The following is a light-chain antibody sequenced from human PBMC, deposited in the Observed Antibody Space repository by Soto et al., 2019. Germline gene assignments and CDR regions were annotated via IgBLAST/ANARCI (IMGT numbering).Light chain of an antibody. Sequence: EFVLTQSPGTLSLSAGERATLXXRASQSVSSSYLAWYQQKPGQAPRXXIYGASTRATGIPARFSGSGSGTEFTLIISSLQSEDSAVYYCQQYNSWLWTFGQGTKVDIK. CDR2: GAS. CDR1: QSVSSSY. CDR3: QQYNSWLWT. J-gene: IGKJ1*01. V-gene: IGKV3-15*01.